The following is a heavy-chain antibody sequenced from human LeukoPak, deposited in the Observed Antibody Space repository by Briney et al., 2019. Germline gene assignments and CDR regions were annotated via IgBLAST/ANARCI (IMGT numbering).Heavy chain of an antibody. V-gene: IGHV1-18*01. D-gene: IGHD6-13*01. CDR3: ATGGGSWYVNYYGMDV. CDR2: ISTYNDNT. J-gene: IGHJ6*02. Sequence: ASVKVSCKASGYTFTSYGFSWVRQAPGQGLEWMGWISTYNDNTNYAQKLQDRVTMTTDTSTNTAYMELRSLRSDDTAVYYCATGGGSWYVNYYGMDVWGQGTTVTVSS. CDR1: GYTFTSYG.